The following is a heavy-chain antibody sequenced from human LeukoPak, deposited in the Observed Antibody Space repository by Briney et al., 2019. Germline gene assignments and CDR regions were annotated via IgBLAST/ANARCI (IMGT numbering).Heavy chain of an antibody. J-gene: IGHJ4*02. CDR3: ARRRWYGDYEGTFDY. CDR1: GGSFSGYY. D-gene: IGHD4-17*01. Sequence: PSETLSLTCAVYGGSFSGYYWSWIRQPPGKGLEWIGEINHSGSTNYNPSLKSRVTISVDTSKNQFSLKLSSVTAADTAVYYCARRRWYGDYEGTFDYWGQGTLVTVSS. CDR2: INHSGST. V-gene: IGHV4-34*01.